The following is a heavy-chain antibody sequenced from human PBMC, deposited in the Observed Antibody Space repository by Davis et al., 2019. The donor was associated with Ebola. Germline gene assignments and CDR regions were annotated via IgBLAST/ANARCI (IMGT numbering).Heavy chain of an antibody. CDR2: ISAFNDNT. J-gene: IGHJ3*02. CDR1: GYTFTSYG. V-gene: IGHV1-18*01. Sequence: AASVKVSCKASGYTFTSYGISWVRQAPGQGLEWMGWISAFNDNTNYAQKLQGRVTMTTDTSTSTAYMELRSLRSDDTAVYYCARSAGDYGAFDIWGQGTMVTVSS. D-gene: IGHD4-17*01. CDR3: ARSAGDYGAFDI.